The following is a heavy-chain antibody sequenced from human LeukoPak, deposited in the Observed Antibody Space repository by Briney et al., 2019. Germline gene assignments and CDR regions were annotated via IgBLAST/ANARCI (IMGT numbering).Heavy chain of an antibody. Sequence: RTGGSLRLSCAASGFTFSSYWMSWVRQAPGKGLEWVANIKQDGSEKYYVDSVKGRFTISRDNAKNSLYLQMNSLRAEDTAVYYCARDHELYDPEPTFDYWGQGTLVTVSS. D-gene: IGHD5/OR15-5a*01. CDR1: GFTFSSYW. J-gene: IGHJ4*02. V-gene: IGHV3-7*01. CDR2: IKQDGSEK. CDR3: ARDHELYDPEPTFDY.